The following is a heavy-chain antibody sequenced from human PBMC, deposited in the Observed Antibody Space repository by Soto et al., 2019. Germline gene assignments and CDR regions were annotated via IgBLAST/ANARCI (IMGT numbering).Heavy chain of an antibody. V-gene: IGHV3-30*18. CDR3: AKDLDIVATITLGLDP. D-gene: IGHD5-12*01. Sequence: GGSLRLSCAASGFTFSSYGMHWVRQAPGKGLEWVAVISYDGSNKYYADSVKGRFTISRDNSKNTLYLQMNSLGAEDTAVYYCAKDLDIVATITLGLDPWGQGTLVTVSS. CDR1: GFTFSSYG. CDR2: ISYDGSNK. J-gene: IGHJ5*02.